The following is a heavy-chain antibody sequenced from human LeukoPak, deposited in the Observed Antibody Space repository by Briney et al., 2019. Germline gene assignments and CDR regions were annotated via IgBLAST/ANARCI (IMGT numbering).Heavy chain of an antibody. J-gene: IGHJ4*02. Sequence: GGSLRLSCAASGFTFNTYTMNWVRQAPGKGLEWVSSISSGTSYIYYADSVKGRFTISRDNAKNSLYLQMNSLRAEDTALYYCVKDYDSSGYYPDYWGQGTLVTVSS. CDR2: ISSGTSYI. CDR1: GFTFNTYT. D-gene: IGHD3-22*01. CDR3: VKDYDSSGYYPDY. V-gene: IGHV3-21*04.